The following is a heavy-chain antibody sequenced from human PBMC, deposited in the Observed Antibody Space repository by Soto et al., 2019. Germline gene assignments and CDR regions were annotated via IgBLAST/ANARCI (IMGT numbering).Heavy chain of an antibody. CDR3: GRGCGGTH. CDR1: GFTFNNYY. J-gene: IGHJ4*02. D-gene: IGHD2-21*01. V-gene: IGHV3-7*05. CDR2: INQDGSAK. Sequence: EVQLVESGGGLVQPGGSLRLSCAASGFTFNNYYMVWVRQAPGRGLEWVANINQDGSAKYYVDSVKGRFTISRDNAKSSLYLQINSLRAEDTAIYYCGRGCGGTHWCQGSLVTGSS.